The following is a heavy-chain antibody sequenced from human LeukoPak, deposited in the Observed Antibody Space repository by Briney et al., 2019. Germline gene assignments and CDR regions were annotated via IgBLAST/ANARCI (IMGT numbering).Heavy chain of an antibody. D-gene: IGHD1-1*01. Sequence: QPGRSLRLSCAASGFTFSSYAMHWVRQAPGKGLEWVAVISYDGSNKYYADSVKGRFTISRDNSKNTLYLQMNSLRAEDTAVYYCARDRGGWKGPYYYYGMDVWGQGTTVTASS. CDR2: ISYDGSNK. V-gene: IGHV3-30-3*01. J-gene: IGHJ6*02. CDR3: ARDRGGWKGPYYYYGMDV. CDR1: GFTFSSYA.